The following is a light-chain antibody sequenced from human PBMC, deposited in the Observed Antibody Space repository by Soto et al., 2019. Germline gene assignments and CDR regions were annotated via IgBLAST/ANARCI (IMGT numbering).Light chain of an antibody. CDR2: WAS. CDR1: QSVLYSSNNKNY. Sequence: DIVMTQSPDSLAVSLGERATINCKSSQSVLYSSNNKNYLAWYQQKPGQPPKLLIYWASNRESGVPGRLSGSGSGTDFTLTISSLQAEDVAIYYCQQYYSTPWTFGQGTKVEIK. J-gene: IGKJ1*01. CDR3: QQYYSTPWT. V-gene: IGKV4-1*01.